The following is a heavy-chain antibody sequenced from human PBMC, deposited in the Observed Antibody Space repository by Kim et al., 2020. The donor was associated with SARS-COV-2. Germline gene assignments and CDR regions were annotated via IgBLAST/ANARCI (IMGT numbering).Heavy chain of an antibody. V-gene: IGHV1-69*04. CDR3: ASRVAAAGMGDY. Sequence: SVKVSCKASGGTFSSYAISWVRQAPGQGLEWMGRIIPILGIANYAQKFQGRVTITADKSTSTAYMELSSLRSEDTAVYYCASRVAAAGMGDYWGQGTLVTVSS. CDR2: IIPILGIA. J-gene: IGHJ4*02. CDR1: GGTFSSYA. D-gene: IGHD6-13*01.